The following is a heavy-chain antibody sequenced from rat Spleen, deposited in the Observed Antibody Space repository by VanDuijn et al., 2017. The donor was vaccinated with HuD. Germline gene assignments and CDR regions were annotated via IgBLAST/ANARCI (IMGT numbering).Heavy chain of an antibody. V-gene: IGHV4-2*01. J-gene: IGHJ2*01. CDR2: INKDSSKI. CDR3: VREAFGVDF. Sequence: EVKLVESGGGLVQPGRSLKLSCAASGFNFNDYWMGWVRQAPGTGLEWIGEINKDSSKIKYYPSLKDKFTISRDNAQNTLYLQMNKLGSEDTAIYYCVREAFGVDFWGQGVMVTVSS. CDR1: GFNFNDYW. D-gene: IGHD4-3*01.